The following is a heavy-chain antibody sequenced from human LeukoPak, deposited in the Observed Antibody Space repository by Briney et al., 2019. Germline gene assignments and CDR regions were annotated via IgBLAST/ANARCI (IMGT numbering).Heavy chain of an antibody. V-gene: IGHV1-46*01. D-gene: IGHD1-26*01. CDR3: ARDRGGSHPQYYFDY. J-gene: IGHJ4*02. Sequence: GASVKVSCKASGYTFTSYYMHWVRQAPGQGLEWMGIINPSGGSTSYAQKFQGRVTMTRDMSTSTVYMELSSLRSEDTAVYYCARDRGGSHPQYYFDYWGQGTLVTVSS. CDR1: GYTFTSYY. CDR2: INPSGGST.